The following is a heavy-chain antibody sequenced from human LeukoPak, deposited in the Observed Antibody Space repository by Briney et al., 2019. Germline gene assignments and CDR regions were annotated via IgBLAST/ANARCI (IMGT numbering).Heavy chain of an antibody. J-gene: IGHJ5*02. D-gene: IGHD3-22*01. V-gene: IGHV1-46*01. Sequence: ASVKVSCKASGYTFTNYYIHWVRQAPGQGLEWMGIINPSGGSTSYAQKFQGRVTMTRDTSTSTVYMELSGLRSEDTAVYYCAREGSIVVTYWFDPWGQGTLVTVSS. CDR1: GYTFTNYY. CDR3: AREGSIVVTYWFDP. CDR2: INPSGGST.